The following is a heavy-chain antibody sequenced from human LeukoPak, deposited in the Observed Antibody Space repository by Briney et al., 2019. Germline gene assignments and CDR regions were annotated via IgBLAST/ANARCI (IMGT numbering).Heavy chain of an antibody. Sequence: GASVKVSCKASGYTFTSYGISWVRQAPGQGLEWMGWISAYNGNTNYARKLQGRVTTTTDTSTSTAYMELRSLRSDDTAVYYCAREPHKYYDFWSGYYSRPTAFDYWGQGTLVTVSS. V-gene: IGHV1-18*01. J-gene: IGHJ4*02. CDR1: GYTFTSYG. CDR2: ISAYNGNT. CDR3: AREPHKYYDFWSGYYSRPTAFDY. D-gene: IGHD3-3*01.